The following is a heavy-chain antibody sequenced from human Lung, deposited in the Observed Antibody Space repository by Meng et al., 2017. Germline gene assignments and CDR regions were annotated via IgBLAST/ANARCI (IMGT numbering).Heavy chain of an antibody. CDR3: ARGPTTMAHDFDY. Sequence: QVQQQRVCAGLVKTSETLSLTCVVSGGSCSDYYWSWIRQPPGKGLEWIGEINHSGSTNYNPSLESQATISVDTSQNNLSLKLSSVTAADSAVYYCARGPTTMAHDFDYWGQGTLVTVSS. CDR1: GGSCSDYY. V-gene: IGHV4-34*01. CDR2: INHSGST. D-gene: IGHD4-11*01. J-gene: IGHJ4*02.